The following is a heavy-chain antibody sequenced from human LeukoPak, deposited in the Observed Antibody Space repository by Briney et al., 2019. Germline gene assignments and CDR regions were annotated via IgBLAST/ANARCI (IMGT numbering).Heavy chain of an antibody. D-gene: IGHD3-3*01. CDR2: IYTSGST. V-gene: IGHV4-61*02. CDR3: ARQAEISIFGVVMVTFDL. Sequence: SETLSLTCTVSGGSISSGSYYWSWIRQPAGKGLEWIGRIYTSGSTNYNPSLKSRVTISVDTSKNQFSLSVTSVTAADAAVYYCARQAEISIFGVVMVTFDLWGQGILLSVSS. J-gene: IGHJ4*02. CDR1: GGSISSGSYY.